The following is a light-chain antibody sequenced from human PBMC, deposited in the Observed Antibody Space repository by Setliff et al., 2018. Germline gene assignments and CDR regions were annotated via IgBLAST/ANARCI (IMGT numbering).Light chain of an antibody. Sequence: QSALAQPASVSGSPGQSITISCTGSTSDIGAYNYVAWYQQHPGKAPKLMIYDVSVRPSGVSSRFSGSKSGNTASLTISGLQAEYEADYYCSSYSSRTTLDVFGTGTKVTVL. V-gene: IGLV2-14*03. CDR2: DVS. J-gene: IGLJ1*01. CDR3: SSYSSRTTLDV. CDR1: TSDIGAYNY.